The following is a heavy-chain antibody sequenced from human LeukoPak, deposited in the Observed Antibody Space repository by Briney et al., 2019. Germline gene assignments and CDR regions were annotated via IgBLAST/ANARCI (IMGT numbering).Heavy chain of an antibody. CDR2: INHSGNT. CDR1: GGSFSGYY. D-gene: IGHD2-15*01. CDR3: ARGRSCSGGGCYPITLDY. Sequence: PSETLSLTCAVYGGSFSGYYWSWIRQPPGKGLEWIGEINHSGNTNYNPSLESRVTILVDASKNQFSLKLSSVTAADTAVYYCARGRSCSGGGCYPITLDYWGQGTPLTVSS. J-gene: IGHJ4*02. V-gene: IGHV4-34*01.